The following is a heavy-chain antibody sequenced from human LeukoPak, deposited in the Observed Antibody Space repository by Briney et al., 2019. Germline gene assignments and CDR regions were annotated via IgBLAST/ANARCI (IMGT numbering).Heavy chain of an antibody. Sequence: SETLSLTCTVSGGSISSSSYYWGWIRQPPGKGLEWIGSIYYSGSTYYNPSLKSRVTISVDTSKNQFSLKLSSVTAADTAVYYCARLRPGRGYDYWAKYYYYYYMDVWGKGTTVTISS. J-gene: IGHJ6*03. V-gene: IGHV4-39*07. CDR3: ARLRPGRGYDYWAKYYYYYYMDV. CDR2: IYYSGST. CDR1: GGSISSSSYY. D-gene: IGHD5-12*01.